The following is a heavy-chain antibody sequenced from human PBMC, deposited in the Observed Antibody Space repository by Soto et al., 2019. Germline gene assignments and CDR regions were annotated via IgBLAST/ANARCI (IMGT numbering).Heavy chain of an antibody. CDR3: AKAGQQLVQGYCFDY. J-gene: IGHJ4*02. Sequence: PGGSLSLSCAASGFPFSSYTMSWVRQAPGKGLEWVSAISGSGGSTYYADSVKGRFTISRDNSKNTLYLQMNSLRAEDTAVYYCAKAGQQLVQGYCFDYWGQGTLVTVSS. V-gene: IGHV3-23*01. CDR2: ISGSGGST. D-gene: IGHD6-13*01. CDR1: GFPFSSYT.